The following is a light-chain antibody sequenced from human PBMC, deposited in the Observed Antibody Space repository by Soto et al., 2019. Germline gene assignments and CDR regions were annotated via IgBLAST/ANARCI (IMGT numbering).Light chain of an antibody. Sequence: QSALTQPASVSGSPGQSITISCTGTSSDIGSYNLVSWYQQHPGKAPKLMIYKATKRPSGVSNRFSSSKSGNTASLTISGLQAEDEADYYCCLYASSSTFIFGGGTKLTVL. J-gene: IGLJ2*01. CDR1: SSDIGSYNL. V-gene: IGLV2-23*02. CDR3: CLYASSSTFI. CDR2: KAT.